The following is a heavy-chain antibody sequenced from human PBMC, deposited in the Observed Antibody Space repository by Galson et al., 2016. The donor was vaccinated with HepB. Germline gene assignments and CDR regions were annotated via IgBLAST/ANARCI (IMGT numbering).Heavy chain of an antibody. J-gene: IGHJ4*02. CDR1: GFNVGDYA. Sequence: SLRLSCATSGFNVGDYAMSWVRLAPGKGLEWVAVISYDGSNKYYADSVRGRFTISRDNSKNTLFLQMNSLRAEDTAVYYCARASRTGDRYYFDYWGQGTLVTVSS. V-gene: IGHV3-30*04. D-gene: IGHD1-1*01. CDR3: ARASRTGDRYYFDY. CDR2: ISYDGSNK.